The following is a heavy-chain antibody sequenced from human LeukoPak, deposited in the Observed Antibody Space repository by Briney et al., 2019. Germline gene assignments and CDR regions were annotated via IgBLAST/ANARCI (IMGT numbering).Heavy chain of an antibody. CDR1: GVSISSYY. CDR2: IYYSGST. V-gene: IGHV4-59*01. Sequence: PSETLSLTCTVSGVSISSYYWSWIRQPPGEGLEWIGYIYYSGSTNYNPSLKSRVTISVDTSKNQFSLKLSSVTAADTAVYYCARGEAAYDFWSGDLDYWGQGTLVTVSS. D-gene: IGHD3-3*01. J-gene: IGHJ4*02. CDR3: ARGEAAYDFWSGDLDY.